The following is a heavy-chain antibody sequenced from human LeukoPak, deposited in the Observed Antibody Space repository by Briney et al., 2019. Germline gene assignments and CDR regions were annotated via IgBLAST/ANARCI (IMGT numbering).Heavy chain of an antibody. D-gene: IGHD3-22*01. CDR3: ARHRSDYYDSSGHDY. CDR1: GGSICSSSYY. Sequence: SETLSLTCTVSGGSICSSSYYWGWIRQPPGKGLEWIGSIYYSGSTYYNPSLKSRVTISVDTSKNQFSLKLSSVTAADTAVYYCARHRSDYYDSSGHDYWGQGTLVTVSS. V-gene: IGHV4-39*01. CDR2: IYYSGST. J-gene: IGHJ4*02.